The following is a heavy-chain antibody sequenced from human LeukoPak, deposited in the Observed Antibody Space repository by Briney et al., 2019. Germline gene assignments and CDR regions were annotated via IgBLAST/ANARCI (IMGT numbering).Heavy chain of an antibody. CDR3: ARVSRGNSVGGDY. D-gene: IGHD4-23*01. J-gene: IGHJ4*02. CDR1: GGSFSGYY. Sequence: SETLSLTCAVYGGSFSGYYWSWIRRPPGNGLEWIGYIYYSGSTNYNPSLKSRVTISLDTSKNQFSLKLSSVTAADTAMYYCARVSRGNSVGGDYWGQGTLVTVSS. CDR2: IYYSGST. V-gene: IGHV4-59*01.